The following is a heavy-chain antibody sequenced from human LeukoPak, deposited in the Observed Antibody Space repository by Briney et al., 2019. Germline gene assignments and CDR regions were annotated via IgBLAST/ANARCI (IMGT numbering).Heavy chain of an antibody. V-gene: IGHV3-23*01. J-gene: IGHJ4*02. CDR3: AKDRHASYYDSSAYSH. CDR1: GFTCSSYA. D-gene: IGHD3-22*01. CDR2: ISGNGGST. Sequence: GGSLRLSCAAYGFTCSSYAMSWVRQAPGKGLEWVSAISGNGGSTYYADSVKGRFTISRDNSKTTLYLQMNSLRAEDTAVYYCAKDRHASYYDSSAYSHWGQGTLVTVSS.